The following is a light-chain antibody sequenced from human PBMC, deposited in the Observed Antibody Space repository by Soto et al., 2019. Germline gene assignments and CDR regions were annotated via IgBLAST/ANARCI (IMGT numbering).Light chain of an antibody. CDR3: SSYTSSSTLV. V-gene: IGLV2-14*03. J-gene: IGLJ2*01. CDR1: SSDVGAYIY. Sequence: QSALTQPASVSGSPGQSITISCTGTSSDVGAYIYVSWYQHQPGKAPKVMIYDVNSRPSGVSNRFSGSKSGNTASLTISGLQAEDEDDYYCSSYTSSSTLVFGGGTKVTVL. CDR2: DVN.